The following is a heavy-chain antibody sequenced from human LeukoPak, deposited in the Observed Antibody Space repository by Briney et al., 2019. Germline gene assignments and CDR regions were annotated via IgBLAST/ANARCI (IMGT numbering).Heavy chain of an antibody. CDR1: GYTFTDYY. D-gene: IGHD6-13*01. CDR2: INPNSGGT. V-gene: IGHV1-2*02. CDR3: ATGIAAAGFDY. Sequence: ASVKVSCKASGYTFTDYYMHWVRQAPRQGLEWMGWINPNSGGTNYAQKFRGRVTMTRDTSISTAYMELSRLRSDDTAVYYCATGIAAAGFDYWGQGTLVTVSS. J-gene: IGHJ4*02.